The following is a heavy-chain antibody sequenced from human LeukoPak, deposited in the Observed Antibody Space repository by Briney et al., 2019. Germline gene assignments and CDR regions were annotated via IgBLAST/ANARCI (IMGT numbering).Heavy chain of an antibody. CDR3: AKDGDLTGTIDY. CDR1: GFTFSNYG. Sequence: PGGSLRLSCAASGFTFSNYGMHWVRQAPGKGLEWVAVVWYDGSNKYYADSVKGRFTISRDNPKNTLYLQMNSLRAEDTAVYYCAKDGDLTGTIDYWGQGTLVTVSS. D-gene: IGHD1-7*01. CDR2: VWYDGSNK. V-gene: IGHV3-33*06. J-gene: IGHJ4*02.